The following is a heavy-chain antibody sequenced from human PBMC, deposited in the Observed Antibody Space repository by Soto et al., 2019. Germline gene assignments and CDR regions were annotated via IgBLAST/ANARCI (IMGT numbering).Heavy chain of an antibody. Sequence: PGGSLRLSCAASGFTFSSYAMAWVRQAPGRGLEWVSSVSGGGGSTYFADSVKGRFTISRDNSRNTLYLQMDSLRAEDTAVYYCAKYPTPPGRYFDYWGQGTLVTVSS. CDR1: GFTFSSYA. J-gene: IGHJ4*02. CDR3: AKYPTPPGRYFDY. CDR2: VSGGGGST. V-gene: IGHV3-23*01.